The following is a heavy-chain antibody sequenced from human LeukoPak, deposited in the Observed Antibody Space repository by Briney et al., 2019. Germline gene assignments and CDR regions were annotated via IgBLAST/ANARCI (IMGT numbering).Heavy chain of an antibody. J-gene: IGHJ6*02. CDR3: ARGLSRWSTPTSSYYYRMDV. CDR1: GGTLSSYS. CDR2: IIPIFGSA. Sequence: ASVKVSCKASGGTLSSYSISWVRQAPGQGLEWMGGIIPIFGSANFAQKFQGRVTITADDYTNTAYMELSSLRSEDTAFYYCARGLSRWSTPTSSYYYRMDVWGQGTTVVVSS. V-gene: IGHV1-69*13. D-gene: IGHD4-23*01.